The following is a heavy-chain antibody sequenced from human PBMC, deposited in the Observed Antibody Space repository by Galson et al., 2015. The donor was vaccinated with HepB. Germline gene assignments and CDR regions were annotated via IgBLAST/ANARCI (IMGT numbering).Heavy chain of an antibody. CDR3: ARRGGSYYSY. CDR2: IYYSGST. Sequence: SETLSLTCTVSGGSISSSTYYWGWIRQPPGKGLEWIGSIYYSGSTYYNPSLRSRVTISVDTAKNQFSLRLTSVTAADTAVYYCARRGGSYYSYWGQGTRVTVSS. V-gene: IGHV4-39*01. J-gene: IGHJ4*02. D-gene: IGHD1-26*01. CDR1: GGSISSSTYY.